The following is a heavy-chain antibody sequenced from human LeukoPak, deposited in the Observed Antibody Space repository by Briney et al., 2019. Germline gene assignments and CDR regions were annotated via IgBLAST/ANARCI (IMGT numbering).Heavy chain of an antibody. J-gene: IGHJ1*01. CDR2: IDPSDSFT. D-gene: IGHD6-19*01. CDR3: ARRYSSGWYTNAEYFQH. Sequence: GESLKISCKGSGDSFTSYWISWVRQMPGKGLEWMGRIDPSDSFTNYSPSFQGHVTISVDKSTSTAYLQWSSLKASDTAMYYCARRYSSGWYTNAEYFQHWGQGTLVTVSS. V-gene: IGHV5-10-1*01. CDR1: GDSFTSYW.